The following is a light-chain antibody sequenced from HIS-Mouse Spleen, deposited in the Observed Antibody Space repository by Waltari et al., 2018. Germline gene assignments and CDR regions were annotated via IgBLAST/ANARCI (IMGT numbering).Light chain of an antibody. CDR2: DVS. CDR3: SSYTSSSTYV. Sequence: QSALTQPASVSGSPGQSITISCTGTSSDVGGYNYVSWYQQHPGKAPKLMIYDVSNRPSGVSNRGSGSKSGNTASLTISGLQAEDEADYYCSSYTSSSTYVFGTGTKVTVL. J-gene: IGLJ1*01. CDR1: SSDVGGYNY. V-gene: IGLV2-14*03.